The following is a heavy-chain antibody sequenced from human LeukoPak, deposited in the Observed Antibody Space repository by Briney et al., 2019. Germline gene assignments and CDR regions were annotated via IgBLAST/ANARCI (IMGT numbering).Heavy chain of an antibody. CDR2: IYDSGRT. CDR3: ARDIRSHNGPGGYYYYYMDV. CDR1: GDSIRDSY. D-gene: IGHD2-8*01. Sequence: SETLSLTCTVSGDSIRDSYFSCIRQPAGKGVEWIGRIYDSGRTNYSPSLKSRVTLSVDTSNNQFSLTLSSVTAADTAVYHCARDIRSHNGPGGYYYYYMDVWGKGTTVTVSS. J-gene: IGHJ6*03. V-gene: IGHV4-4*07.